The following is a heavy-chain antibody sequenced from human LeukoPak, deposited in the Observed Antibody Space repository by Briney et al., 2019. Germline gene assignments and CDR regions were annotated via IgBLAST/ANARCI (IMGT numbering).Heavy chain of an antibody. J-gene: IGHJ4*02. D-gene: IGHD6-13*01. Sequence: SETLSLTCTASGGSISSSSYYWGWIRQPPGKGLEWIGSIYYSGSTYYNPSLKSRVTISVDTSKNQFSLKLSSVTAADTAVYYCASGYSSSWYPLHFDYWGQGTLVTVSS. V-gene: IGHV4-39*07. CDR1: GGSISSSSYY. CDR3: ASGYSSSWYPLHFDY. CDR2: IYYSGST.